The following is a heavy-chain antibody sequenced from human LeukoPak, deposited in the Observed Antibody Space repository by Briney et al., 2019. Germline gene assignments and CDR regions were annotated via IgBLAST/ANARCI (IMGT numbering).Heavy chain of an antibody. CDR2: ISYDGSNK. Sequence: PGGSLRLSCAASGFTFSSYGMHWVRQAPGKGLEWVAVISYDGSNKYYADSVKGRFTISRDNSKNTLYLQMNSLRAEDTAVYYCAKERWEDGSGSSFFDYWGQGTLVTVSS. CDR3: AKERWEDGSGSSFFDY. CDR1: GFTFSSYG. V-gene: IGHV3-30*18. D-gene: IGHD3-10*01. J-gene: IGHJ4*02.